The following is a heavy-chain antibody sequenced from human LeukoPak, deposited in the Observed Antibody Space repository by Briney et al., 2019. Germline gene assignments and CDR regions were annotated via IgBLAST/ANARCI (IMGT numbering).Heavy chain of an antibody. CDR1: GFTFSSYA. J-gene: IGHJ4*02. Sequence: PGGSLRRSCAASGFTFSSYAMSWVRQAPGKGLEWVSAISGSGGSTYYADSVKGRFTISRDNSKNTLYLQMNSLRAEDTAVYYCAKVNEDIVVVVAAPVFDYWGQGTLVTASS. V-gene: IGHV3-23*01. D-gene: IGHD2-15*01. CDR3: AKVNEDIVVVVAAPVFDY. CDR2: ISGSGGST.